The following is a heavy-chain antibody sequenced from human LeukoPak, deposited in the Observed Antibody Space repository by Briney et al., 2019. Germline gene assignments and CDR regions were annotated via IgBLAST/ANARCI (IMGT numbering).Heavy chain of an antibody. CDR3: TTDKLVGARGFDY. V-gene: IGHV3-23*01. CDR1: GFTFSIYA. D-gene: IGHD1-26*01. Sequence: GGSLRLSCAASGFTFSIYAMSWVRQAPGKGLEWVSAISGSGGTAYYADSVKGRFTISRDNSKNTLYLQMNSLKTEDTAVYYCTTDKLVGARGFDYWGQGTLVTVSS. CDR2: ISGSGGTA. J-gene: IGHJ4*02.